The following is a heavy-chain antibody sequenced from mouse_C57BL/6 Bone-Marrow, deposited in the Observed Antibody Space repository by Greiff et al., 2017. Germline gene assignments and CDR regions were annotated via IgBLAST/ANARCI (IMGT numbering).Heavy chain of an antibody. CDR3: ARRPDGDWYFDV. V-gene: IGHV1-63*01. Sequence: QVQLQQSGAELVRPGTSVKMSCKASGYTFTNYWIGWAKQRPGHGLEWIGDISPGGGYTNYNEKFKGKATLTADKSSSTAYMQFSSLTSEDSAIYYCARRPDGDWYFDVWGTGTTVTGAS. J-gene: IGHJ1*03. CDR1: GYTFTNYW. CDR2: ISPGGGYT.